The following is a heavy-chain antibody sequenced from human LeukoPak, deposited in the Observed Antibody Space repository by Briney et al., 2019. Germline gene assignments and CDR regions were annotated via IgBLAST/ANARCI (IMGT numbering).Heavy chain of an antibody. V-gene: IGHV1-46*01. CDR2: INPSGGST. Sequence: ASVKVSCKASGYTFTSYYMHWVRQAPGQGLEWMGIINPSGGSTSYAQKFQGRVTMTRDTSTSTVYMELSSLRSEDTAVYYCARSSTLRFLEWLPQYYSDYWGQGTLVTVSS. CDR1: GYTFTSYY. J-gene: IGHJ4*02. D-gene: IGHD3-3*01. CDR3: ARSSTLRFLEWLPQYYSDY.